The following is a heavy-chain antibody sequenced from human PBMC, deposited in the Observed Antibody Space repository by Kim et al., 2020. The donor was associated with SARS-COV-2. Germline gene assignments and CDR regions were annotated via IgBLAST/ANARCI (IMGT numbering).Heavy chain of an antibody. Sequence: GGSLRLSCAASGFTFSSYGMSWVRQAPGKGLEWVSAISSSDGSTYYADSVKGRFTISRDNSKTTLYLQMNSLRAEDTAVYYCAKDLPSYCSSSSCYAFDIWGQGTMVTVSS. J-gene: IGHJ3*02. CDR3: AKDLPSYCSSSSCYAFDI. CDR1: GFTFSSYG. CDR2: ISSSDGST. D-gene: IGHD2-2*01. V-gene: IGHV3-23*01.